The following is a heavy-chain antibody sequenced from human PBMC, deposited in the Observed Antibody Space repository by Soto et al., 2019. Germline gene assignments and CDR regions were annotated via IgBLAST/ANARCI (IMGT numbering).Heavy chain of an antibody. V-gene: IGHV3-23*01. CDR3: AKGRESSGSYRPFDY. CDR2: ISGGGVAT. J-gene: IGHJ4*02. CDR1: GFTFSSYA. D-gene: IGHD3-22*01. Sequence: EVQVLESGGGLGQPGGSLRLSCAASGFTFSSYAMSWVRQAPGKGLAWVSAISGGGVATNYADSVKGRFTISRDNSKNTLYLQMKSMSAEDTAVYYCAKGRESSGSYRPFDYWGQGTLVTVSS.